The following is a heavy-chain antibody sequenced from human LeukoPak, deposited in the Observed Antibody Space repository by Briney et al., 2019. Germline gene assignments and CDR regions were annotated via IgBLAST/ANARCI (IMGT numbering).Heavy chain of an antibody. CDR1: GYTFTSYG. CDR3: ARDLVEHYYYYGMDV. D-gene: IGHD1-1*01. J-gene: IGHJ6*02. Sequence: ASVKVSCKASGYTFTSYGISWVRQAPGQGLEWMGGIIPIFGTANYAQKFQGRVTMTRDTSTSTVYMELSSLRSEDTAVYYCARDLVEHYYYYGMDVWGQGTTVTVSS. V-gene: IGHV1-69*05. CDR2: IIPIFGTA.